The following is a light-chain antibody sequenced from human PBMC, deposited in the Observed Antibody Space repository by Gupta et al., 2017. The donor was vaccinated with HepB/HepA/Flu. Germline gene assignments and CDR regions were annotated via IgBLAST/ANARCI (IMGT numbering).Light chain of an antibody. Sequence: QSALPQPASVSGSPGQSITISCTGTSNDVGGYDLVSWYQHHPGKTPKLMINDVTKRPSGVSNRFSGSKSGNTASLTISGLQAEDEADYFCCSYAGGGTFYVFGTGTKVTVL. CDR3: CSYAGGGTFYV. V-gene: IGLV2-23*02. J-gene: IGLJ1*01. CDR1: SNDVGGYDL. CDR2: DVT.